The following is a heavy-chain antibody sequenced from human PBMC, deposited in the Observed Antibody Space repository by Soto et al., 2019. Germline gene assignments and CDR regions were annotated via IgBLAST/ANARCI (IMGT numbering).Heavy chain of an antibody. J-gene: IGHJ6*03. D-gene: IGHD6-13*01. Sequence: QVQLQESGPGLVKPSETLSLTCTVSGGSISSYYWSWIRQPPGKGLEWIGYIYYSGSTNYNPSLKSRVTISVDTSKNQFSLKLSSVTAADTAVYYCVRPPGSWYLGYYYYYMDVWGKGTTVTVSS. CDR2: IYYSGST. CDR1: GGSISSYY. CDR3: VRPPGSWYLGYYYYYMDV. V-gene: IGHV4-59*01.